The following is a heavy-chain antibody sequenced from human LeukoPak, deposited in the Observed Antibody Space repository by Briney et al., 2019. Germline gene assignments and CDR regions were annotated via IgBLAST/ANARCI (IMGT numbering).Heavy chain of an antibody. D-gene: IGHD5-18*01. V-gene: IGHV4-39*01. CDR1: GGSISSSSYY. J-gene: IGHJ4*02. Sequence: PSETLSLTCTVSGGSISSSSYYWGWIRQPPGKGLEWIGSIYYSGSTYYNPSLKSRVTISVDTSKNQFSLKLSSVTAADTAVYYCARHVGTRSGYSYSFADYWGQGTLVTVSS. CDR3: ARHVGTRSGYSYSFADY. CDR2: IYYSGST.